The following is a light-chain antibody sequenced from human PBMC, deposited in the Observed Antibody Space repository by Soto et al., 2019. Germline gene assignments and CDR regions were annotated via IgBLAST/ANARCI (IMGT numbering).Light chain of an antibody. CDR2: AAS. CDR1: QGISTY. V-gene: IGKV1-39*01. CDR3: QQSYSTPWT. J-gene: IGKJ1*01. Sequence: DIQMTQSPSSLSASVGDRVTITYRASQGISTYLNCYQQKPGKAPQLLIYAASTLQSGVPSRFSGSGAETDFTLTISSLQPEDFATYYCQQSYSTPWTFGQGTKVDIK.